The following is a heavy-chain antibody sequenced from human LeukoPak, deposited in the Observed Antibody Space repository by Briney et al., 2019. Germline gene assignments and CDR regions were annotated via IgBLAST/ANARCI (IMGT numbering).Heavy chain of an antibody. CDR3: ARHSSRGQYYAFDF. D-gene: IGHD3-3*01. J-gene: IGHJ4*02. CDR2: IVPMIGIV. CDR1: GGTLITHF. V-gene: IGHV1-69*02. Sequence: GASVKVSCKASGGTLITHFISWVRQAPGQGLEWMGRIVPMIGIVNYAQKFQGRVTITADKSTNTAYKELNNLRFEDTAVYFCARHSSRGQYYAFDFWGQGALVTVSP.